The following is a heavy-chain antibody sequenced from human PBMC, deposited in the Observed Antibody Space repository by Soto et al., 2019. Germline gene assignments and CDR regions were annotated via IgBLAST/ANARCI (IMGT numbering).Heavy chain of an antibody. J-gene: IGHJ5*02. V-gene: IGHV1-18*01. Sequence: QVPLMQSGAEVKKPGASVKVSCKASGYTFTSYAVTWVRQAPGHGLEWKGWISAYNGNTNYAQKLQGRVTMTTDTSTNTGHMELRSLRSDDTAVYYGASGLQLYYSAGTETPNWFDPWGQGTLVTVSS. CDR1: GYTFTSYA. CDR2: ISAYNGNT. D-gene: IGHD3-10*01. CDR3: ASGLQLYYSAGTETPNWFDP.